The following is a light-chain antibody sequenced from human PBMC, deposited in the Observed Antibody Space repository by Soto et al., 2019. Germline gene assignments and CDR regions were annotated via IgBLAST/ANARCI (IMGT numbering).Light chain of an antibody. J-gene: IGLJ2*01. Sequence: QSVLTQPHSASGTPGQRVTISCSGSSSNIGSNTVNWYQQLPGTAHKLLIYSNNQRPSGVPDRFSGSKSGTSASLAISGLQSEDEDDYYCAAWDDSLNAVVFGGGTKVTVL. CDR3: AAWDDSLNAVV. CDR2: SNN. V-gene: IGLV1-44*01. CDR1: SSNIGSNT.